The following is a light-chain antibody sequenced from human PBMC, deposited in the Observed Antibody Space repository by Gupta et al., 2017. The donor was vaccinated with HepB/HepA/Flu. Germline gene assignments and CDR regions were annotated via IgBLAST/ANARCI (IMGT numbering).Light chain of an antibody. V-gene: IGKV3-11*01. CDR2: DAS. CDR3: QQRSNWPPGCS. Sequence: EIVLTQSPATLSLSPGERATLSCRASQSVSSSLAWFQQKPGQAPSLLIYDASSRATGIPARFSGSGSGTDFTLTFSSLEPEDFAVYYCQQRSNWPPGCSFGQGTKLEIK. CDR1: QSVSSS. J-gene: IGKJ2*04.